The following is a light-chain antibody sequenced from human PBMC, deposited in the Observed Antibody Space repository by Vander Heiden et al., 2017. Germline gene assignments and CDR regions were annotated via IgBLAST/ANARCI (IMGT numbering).Light chain of an antibody. CDR3: SSYTSSSTPYV. V-gene: IGLV2-14*01. J-gene: IGLJ1*01. Sequence: QSALTQPASVSGSHGQSITISCAGTSSDVGGYNFVSWYQQHPGKAPKLLIYDVTNRPSVVSNRFSGSQSGNTASLTISGLQAEDEADYYCSSYTSSSTPYVFGTGTKVTVL. CDR2: DVT. CDR1: SSDVGGYNF.